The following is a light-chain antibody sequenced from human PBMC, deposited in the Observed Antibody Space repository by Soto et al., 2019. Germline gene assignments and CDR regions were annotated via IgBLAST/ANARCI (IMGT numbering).Light chain of an antibody. CDR2: EVT. J-gene: IGLJ1*01. CDR1: SSDVGADKY. CDR3: CSYASNTDV. V-gene: IGLV2-14*01. Sequence: QSALTQPASVSGSPGQSITITCTGTSSDVGADKYVSWYQQHPGKAPQLMIYEVTNRPSGVSNRFSGSKSGNTASLTISGLQAEDEGDYYCCSYASNTDVFGTGTKLTVL.